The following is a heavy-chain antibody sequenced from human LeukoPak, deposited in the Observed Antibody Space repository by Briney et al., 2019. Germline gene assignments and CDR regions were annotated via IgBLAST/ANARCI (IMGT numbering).Heavy chain of an antibody. CDR3: ARVPPGWSGFLGYFDY. J-gene: IGHJ4*02. Sequence: SSQTLSLTCAVSGGSISSGGYSWSWIRQLPGKGLEWIGYIYHSGSTYYNPSLKSRVTISVDRSKNQFSLKLSSVTAADTAVYYCARVPPGWSGFLGYFDYWGQGTLVTVSS. V-gene: IGHV4-30-2*01. D-gene: IGHD3-3*01. CDR2: IYHSGST. CDR1: GGSISSGGYS.